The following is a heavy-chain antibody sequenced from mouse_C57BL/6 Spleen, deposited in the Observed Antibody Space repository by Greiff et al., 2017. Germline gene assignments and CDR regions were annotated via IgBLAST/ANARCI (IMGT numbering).Heavy chain of an antibody. J-gene: IGHJ1*03. D-gene: IGHD2-1*01. CDR2: IYPGGGYT. CDR3: ARIYYGNYWYFDV. Sequence: VKLQQSGAELVRPGTSVKMSCKASGYTFTNYWIGWAKQRPGHGLEWIGDIYPGGGYTNYNEKFKGKATLTADKSSSTAYMQFSSLTSEDSAIYYCARIYYGNYWYFDVWGTGTTVTVSS. V-gene: IGHV1-63*01. CDR1: GYTFTNYW.